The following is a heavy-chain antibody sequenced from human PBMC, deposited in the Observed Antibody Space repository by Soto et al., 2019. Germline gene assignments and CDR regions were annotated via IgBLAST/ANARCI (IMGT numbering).Heavy chain of an antibody. J-gene: IGHJ4*02. V-gene: IGHV1-2*02. D-gene: IGHD3-16*01. CDR3: ARGRGTMTFGLNYEN. CDR2: VNPNRGGT. Sequence: QVQLVQSGAEVKEPGASVKVSCKASGYTFTDYYIHWVRQAPGQGLEWMGWVNPNRGGTHYAQKFQGRVTMTRDTSISTAYMELSGLRSDDTAVFFCARGRGTMTFGLNYENWGQGTLVTVSS. CDR1: GYTFTDYY.